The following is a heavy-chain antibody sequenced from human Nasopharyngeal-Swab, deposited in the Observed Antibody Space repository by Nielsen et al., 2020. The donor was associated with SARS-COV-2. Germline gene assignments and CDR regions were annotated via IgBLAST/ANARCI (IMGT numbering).Heavy chain of an antibody. D-gene: IGHD3-16*01. Sequence: GGSLRLSCTTSGFTFGDYAMSWFRQAPGKGLEWVGFISSKTYGGAPEYAASVKGRFTISRDGAESLAYLQMNSLETEDTGVYYCARSVGGFYGQGAFDIWGQGTMVTVSS. CDR2: ISSKTYGGAP. J-gene: IGHJ3*02. V-gene: IGHV3-49*01. CDR1: GFTFGDYA. CDR3: ARSVGGFYGQGAFDI.